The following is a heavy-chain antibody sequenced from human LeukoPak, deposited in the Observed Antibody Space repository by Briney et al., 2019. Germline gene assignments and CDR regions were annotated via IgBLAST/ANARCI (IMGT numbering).Heavy chain of an antibody. CDR3: TSEDIVVVPAAAHSHYYYYMDV. CDR1: GFTFGDYA. CDR2: IRSKAYGGTT. V-gene: IGHV3-49*04. J-gene: IGHJ6*03. Sequence: GGSLRLSCTASGFTFGDYAMSWVRQAPGKGLEWVGFIRSKAYGGTTEYAASVKGRFTISRDDSKSIAYLQMNSLKTEDTAVYYCTSEDIVVVPAAAHSHYYYYMDVWGKGTTVTVSS. D-gene: IGHD2-2*01.